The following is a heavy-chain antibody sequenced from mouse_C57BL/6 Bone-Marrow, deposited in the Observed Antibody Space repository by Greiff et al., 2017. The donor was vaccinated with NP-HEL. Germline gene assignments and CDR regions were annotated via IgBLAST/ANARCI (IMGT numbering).Heavy chain of an antibody. D-gene: IGHD2-1*01. V-gene: IGHV1-59*01. CDR1: GYTFTSYW. Sequence: QVQLQQPGAELVRPGTSVKLSCKASGYTFTSYWMHWVKQRPGQGLEWIGVIDPSDSYTNYNQQFKGKATLTVDTSSSTAYMQLSSLTSEDSAVDYCAREGTTMVRRGYFDYWGQGTTLTVSS. CDR3: AREGTTMVRRGYFDY. CDR2: IDPSDSYT. J-gene: IGHJ2*01.